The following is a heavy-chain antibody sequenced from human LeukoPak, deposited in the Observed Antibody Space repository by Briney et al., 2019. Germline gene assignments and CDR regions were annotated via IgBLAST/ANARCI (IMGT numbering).Heavy chain of an antibody. V-gene: IGHV3-11*06. CDR3: ARMTMVRGGDY. CDR1: GFSFSDYY. D-gene: IGHD3-10*01. Sequence: GGSLRLSCAASGFSFSDYYMTWIRQAPGKGLEWLSYISSSSRYTNYADSVRGRFTISRDNAKNSLYQQLNSLRAEDTAVYYCARMTMVRGGDYWGQGTLVTVSS. J-gene: IGHJ4*02. CDR2: ISSSSRYT.